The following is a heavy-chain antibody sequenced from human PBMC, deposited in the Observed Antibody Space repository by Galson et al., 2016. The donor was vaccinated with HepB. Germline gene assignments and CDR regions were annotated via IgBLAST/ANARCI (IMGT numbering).Heavy chain of an antibody. V-gene: IGHV3-7*04. CDR2: INQNGGRT. Sequence: SLRLSCAASRLTFSTYWMTWVRQAPGNGLEWVANINQNGGRTNYVDSVKSRFTISRDNAKNSLYLQMNSLRPEDTAIYYCARDRSPAQANNWYDALDIWGQGTLVTVSS. J-gene: IGHJ3*02. CDR3: ARDRSPAQANNWYDALDI. CDR1: RLTFSTYW. D-gene: IGHD2-15*01.